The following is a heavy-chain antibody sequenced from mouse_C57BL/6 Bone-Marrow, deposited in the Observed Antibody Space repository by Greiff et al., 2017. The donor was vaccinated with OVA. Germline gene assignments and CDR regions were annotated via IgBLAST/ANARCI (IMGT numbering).Heavy chain of an antibody. CDR3: ARGLYYGSSYDWYFDV. V-gene: IGHV1-26*01. CDR2: INPNNGGT. D-gene: IGHD1-1*01. Sequence: EVQLQQSGPELVKPGASVKISCKASGYTFTDYYMNWVKQSHGKSLEWIGDINPNNGGTSYNQKFKGKATLTVDKSSSTAYMELRSLTSEDSAVYYCARGLYYGSSYDWYFDVWGTGTTVTVSS. CDR1: GYTFTDYY. J-gene: IGHJ1*03.